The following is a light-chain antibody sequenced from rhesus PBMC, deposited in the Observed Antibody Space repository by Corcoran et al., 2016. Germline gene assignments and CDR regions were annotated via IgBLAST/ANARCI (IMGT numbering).Light chain of an antibody. V-gene: IGKV3-17*03. Sequence: EIVMTQSRATLSLSPGERATLSCRASQSVSSRLAWYQQKPGQAPRLLIHDASRRATGIPDRFSGRGSGTDLTLTISSLRPDDVGVYYCQQAYSWPLTFGGGTKVEIK. CDR1: QSVSSR. CDR3: QQAYSWPLT. J-gene: IGKJ4*01. CDR2: DAS.